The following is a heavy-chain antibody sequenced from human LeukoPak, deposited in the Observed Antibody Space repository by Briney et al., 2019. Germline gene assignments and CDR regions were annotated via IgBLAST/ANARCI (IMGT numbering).Heavy chain of an antibody. V-gene: IGHV4-39*02. CDR3: ARENRRGGPFDY. CDR2: VSYGGST. Sequence: SETLSLTCTVSGGSISSSSHCWGWTRQPPGKGLEWIGIVSYGGSTHSSPSLKSRVTLAVDTSRNQFSLKLTSVTAADTAVYYCARENRRGGPFDYWGQGTLVTVSS. D-gene: IGHD3-16*01. J-gene: IGHJ4*02. CDR1: GGSISSSSHC.